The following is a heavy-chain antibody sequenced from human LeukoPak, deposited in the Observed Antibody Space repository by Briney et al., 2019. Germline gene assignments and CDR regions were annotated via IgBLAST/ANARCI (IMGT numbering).Heavy chain of an antibody. Sequence: GGSLRLSCAASGFTFSSYAMHWVRQAPGKGLEWVAVISYDGSNKYYADSVKGRFTISRDNSKNTLYLQMNSLRAEDTAVYYCARAATGLGVVGSDYWGQGTLVTVSS. CDR3: ARAATGLGVVGSDY. V-gene: IGHV3-30-3*01. CDR2: ISYDGSNK. J-gene: IGHJ4*02. D-gene: IGHD2-15*01. CDR1: GFTFSSYA.